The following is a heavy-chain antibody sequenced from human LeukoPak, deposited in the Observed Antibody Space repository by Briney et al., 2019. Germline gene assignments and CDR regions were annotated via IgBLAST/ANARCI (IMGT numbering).Heavy chain of an antibody. CDR2: LIWNSGSM. J-gene: IGHJ2*01. CDR3: AKGSWYFDL. CDR1: VFTLDDYA. Sequence: PGGSLRLSCAPSVFTLDDYAMQCVRQAPGKGLEWGSGLIWNSGSMGYADSVKSRFTISRDHAKISMYLQMNSLRAEDTALYYCAKGSWYFDLWGRGTLVTVSS. V-gene: IGHV3-9*01.